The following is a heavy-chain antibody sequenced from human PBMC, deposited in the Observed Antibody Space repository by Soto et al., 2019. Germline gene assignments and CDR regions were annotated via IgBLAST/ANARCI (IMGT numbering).Heavy chain of an antibody. D-gene: IGHD1-26*01. CDR2: IWYDGSNK. CDR3: ARDLRPYSGSYWANYYYYGMDV. J-gene: IGHJ6*02. V-gene: IGHV3-33*01. CDR1: GFTFSSYG. Sequence: QVQLVESGGGVVQPGRSLRLSCAASGFTFSSYGMHWVRQAPGKGLEWVAVIWYDGSNKYYADSVKGRFTISRDNSKNTLYLQMNSLRAEDTAVYYCARDLRPYSGSYWANYYYYGMDVWGQGTTVTVSS.